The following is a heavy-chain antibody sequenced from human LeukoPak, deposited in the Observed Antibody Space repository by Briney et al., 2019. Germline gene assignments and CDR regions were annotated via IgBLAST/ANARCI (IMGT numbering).Heavy chain of an antibody. CDR2: ISGSGGSI. CDR3: AKGVAQLWLDS. Sequence: GGSLRLSCGASGFTFSSCAMSWVRRARGKGLEWVSTISGSGGSIYYADSVKGRFTISRDNSKNTLCLQMNSLRAEDTAVYYCAKGVAQLWLDSWGQGTLVTVSS. CDR1: GFTFSSCA. D-gene: IGHD5-18*01. V-gene: IGHV3-23*01. J-gene: IGHJ5*01.